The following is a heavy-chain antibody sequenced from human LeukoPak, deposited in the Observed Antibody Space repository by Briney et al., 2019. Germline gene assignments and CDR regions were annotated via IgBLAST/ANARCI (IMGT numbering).Heavy chain of an antibody. D-gene: IGHD1-20*01. J-gene: IGHJ4*02. V-gene: IGHV4-31*03. CDR3: ARGLTGTHWGHFDY. Sequence: SQTLSLTCTVSGGSISSGGYYWSWIRQHPGKGLEWIGYIYYSGSTYYDPSLKSRVTISVDTSKNQFSLKLSSVTAADTAVYYCARGLTGTHWGHFDYWGQGTLVTVSS. CDR1: GGSISSGGYY. CDR2: IYYSGST.